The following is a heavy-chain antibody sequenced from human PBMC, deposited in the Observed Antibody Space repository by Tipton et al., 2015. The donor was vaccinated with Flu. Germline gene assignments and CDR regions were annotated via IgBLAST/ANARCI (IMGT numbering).Heavy chain of an antibody. CDR2: IHYSGSP. CDR1: GDSMRSDYF. D-gene: IGHD4-11*01. V-gene: IGHV4-38-2*02. Sequence: PGLVKPSETLSLTCTVSGDSMRSDYFWAWIRQAPGKGLEWIGNIHYSGSPHYNPSLKSRVTISVDRSKNQFSLRLASVTAADTAVHFCARRDFSNYVSEPKNWFDSWGQGTLVTVSS. CDR3: ARRDFSNYVSEPKNWFDS. J-gene: IGHJ5*01.